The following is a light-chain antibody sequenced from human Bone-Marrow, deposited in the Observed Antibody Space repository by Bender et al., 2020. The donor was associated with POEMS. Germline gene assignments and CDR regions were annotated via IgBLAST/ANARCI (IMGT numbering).Light chain of an antibody. CDR1: SSNIGNHG. CDR2: YDD. V-gene: IGLV1-36*01. CDR3: AAWDDSLSGWV. Sequence: QSVVTQPPSLSEAPRQRVTISCSGSSSNIGNHGVNWYQQLPGEAPKLLIYYDDLLTPGVSDRFSASKSGTSASLAISELQSVDGALYYCAAWDDSLSGWVFGGRTKLTGL. J-gene: IGLJ3*02.